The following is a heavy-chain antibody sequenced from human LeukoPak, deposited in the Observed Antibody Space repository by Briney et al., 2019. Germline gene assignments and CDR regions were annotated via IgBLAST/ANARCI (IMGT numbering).Heavy chain of an antibody. CDR2: VKKDASEK. CDR3: AKILEGDDFWSGLNDY. Sequence: PGGSLRLSCAASGFTFSNNWMTWIRQAPGKGLEWVASVKKDASEKYYVDSVKGRFTISRDNAKNSLYLQMNSLRAEDTAVYYCAKILEGDDFWSGLNDYWGQGTLVTVSS. D-gene: IGHD3-3*01. J-gene: IGHJ4*02. CDR1: GFTFSNNW. V-gene: IGHV3-7*03.